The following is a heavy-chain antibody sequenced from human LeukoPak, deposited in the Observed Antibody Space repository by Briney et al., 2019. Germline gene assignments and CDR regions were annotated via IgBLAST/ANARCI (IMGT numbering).Heavy chain of an antibody. D-gene: IGHD3-9*01. Sequence: PGGSLRLSCAASGFTFSDYYMSWIRQAPGEGLVWVARIKEDGTYTSYADSVKGRFTISRDNARNTVFLQMNSLRAEDTAVYYCARDFDMGITPGDDFDFWGQGTLVTVSS. CDR3: ARDFDMGITPGDDFDF. V-gene: IGHV3-74*01. CDR2: IKEDGTYT. CDR1: GFTFSDYY. J-gene: IGHJ4*02.